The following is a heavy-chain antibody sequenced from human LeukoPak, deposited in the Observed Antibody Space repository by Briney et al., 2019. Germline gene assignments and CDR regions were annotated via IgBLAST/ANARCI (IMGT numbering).Heavy chain of an antibody. Sequence: GGSLRLSCAASGFTFSSYSMNWVRQAPGKGLGWVSYISSSSTIYYADSVKGRFTISRDNAKNSLYLQMNSLRAEDTAVYYCARDRGSPNLNWFDPWGQGTLVTVSS. CDR1: GFTFSSYS. J-gene: IGHJ5*02. CDR3: ARDRGSPNLNWFDP. D-gene: IGHD1-26*01. CDR2: ISSSSTI. V-gene: IGHV3-48*01.